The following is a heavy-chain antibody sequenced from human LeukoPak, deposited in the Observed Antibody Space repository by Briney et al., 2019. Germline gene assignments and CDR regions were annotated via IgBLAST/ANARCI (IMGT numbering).Heavy chain of an antibody. Sequence: GGSLRLSCAASGFTFSSYAMSWVRQAPGKGLEWVSTISGSGGSTYYADSVKGRLTISRDNSKNTLYLQMNSLRAEDTAVYYCAKVVGATTIGYFDYWGQGTLVTVSS. CDR1: GFTFSSYA. D-gene: IGHD1-26*01. J-gene: IGHJ4*02. CDR3: AKVVGATTIGYFDY. V-gene: IGHV3-23*01. CDR2: ISGSGGST.